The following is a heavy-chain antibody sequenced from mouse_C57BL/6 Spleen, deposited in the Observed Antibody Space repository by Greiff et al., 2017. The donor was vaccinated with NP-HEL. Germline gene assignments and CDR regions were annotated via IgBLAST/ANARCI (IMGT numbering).Heavy chain of an antibody. CDR2: IDPGDGET. D-gene: IGHD2-4*01. CDR3: ARSDYFYWYFDV. V-gene: IGHV14-2*01. J-gene: IGHJ1*03. Sequence: VHLKQSGAELVKPGASVKLSCTASGFNIKDYYMHWVKQRTEQGLEWIGRIDPGDGETKYDPKFQGKVTITADTSSNPVYLQISSLTYEDTAVYYCARSDYFYWYFDVWGTGTTVTVSS. CDR1: GFNIKDYY.